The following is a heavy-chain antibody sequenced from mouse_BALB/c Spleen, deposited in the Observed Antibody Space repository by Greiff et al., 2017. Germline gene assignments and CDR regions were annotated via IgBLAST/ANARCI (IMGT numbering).Heavy chain of an antibody. V-gene: IGHV5-12-1*01. CDR1: GFAFSSYD. CDR2: ISSGGGST. CDR3: ARYGNYAAMDD. J-gene: IGHJ4*01. Sequence: EVMLVESGGGLVKPGGSLKLSCAASGFAFSSYDMSWVRQTPEKRLEWVAYISSGGGSTYYPDTVKGRFTISRDNAKNTLYLQMSSLKSEDTAMYYCARYGNYAAMDDWGQGTSVTVSS. D-gene: IGHD2-10*02.